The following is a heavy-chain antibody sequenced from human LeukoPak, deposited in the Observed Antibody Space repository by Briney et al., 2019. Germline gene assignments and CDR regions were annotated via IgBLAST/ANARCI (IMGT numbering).Heavy chain of an antibody. CDR2: IYYSGST. V-gene: IGHV4-39*01. CDR1: GGSISSSSYY. D-gene: IGHD1-26*01. J-gene: IGHJ5*02. Sequence: SETLSLTCTVSGGSISSSSYYWGWIRQPPGKGLEWIGSIYYSGSTYYNPSLKSRVTISVDTSKNQFSLKLSSVTAADTAVYYCARQEVGATPNWFDPWGQGTLVTVSS. CDR3: ARQEVGATPNWFDP.